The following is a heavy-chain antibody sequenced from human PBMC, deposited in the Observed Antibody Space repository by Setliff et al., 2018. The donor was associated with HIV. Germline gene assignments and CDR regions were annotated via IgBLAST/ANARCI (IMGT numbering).Heavy chain of an antibody. J-gene: IGHJ3*02. CDR2: VSDSGSG. V-gene: IGHV4-38-2*02. Sequence: SETLSLTCIVSGDAISNGLYWGWIRQPPGKGLEWIGTVSDSGSGHYNPPLNSRVTISVDTSKNQLSLKLTSVTAADTAVYYCARGTTLNVVPDAFDIWGQGTMVTVS. D-gene: IGHD4-17*01. CDR3: ARGTTLNVVPDAFDI. CDR1: GDAISNGLY.